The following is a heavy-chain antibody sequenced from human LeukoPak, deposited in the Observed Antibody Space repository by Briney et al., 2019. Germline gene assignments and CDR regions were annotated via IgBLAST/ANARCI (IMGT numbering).Heavy chain of an antibody. D-gene: IGHD3-22*01. CDR3: ARGRAYYDSSGFFNY. V-gene: IGHV4-61*02. J-gene: IGHJ4*02. CDR1: GGSISSSSYY. Sequence: PSETLSLTCTVSGGSISSSSYYWGWIRQPAGKGLEWIGRMYTTGSTSYNPSLASRVTMSVDTSKNQFSLNLNSVTAADTAFYYCARGRAYYDSSGFFNYWGQGILVTVSS. CDR2: MYTTGST.